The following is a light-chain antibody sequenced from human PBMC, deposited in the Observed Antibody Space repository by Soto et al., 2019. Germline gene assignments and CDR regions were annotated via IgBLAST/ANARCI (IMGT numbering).Light chain of an antibody. Sequence: DVVLTQTPRSLSVTPGQPASISCKSSQSLLYSDGRTYVYWYLQKTGQPPQLLIHEVSTRFSGVPDRFSGSGSGADFTLKISWVEAEDVGVYYCMESIQLPITFGGGTNVEIK. CDR2: EVS. V-gene: IGKV2D-29*01. J-gene: IGKJ4*01. CDR3: MESIQLPIT. CDR1: QSLLYSDGRTY.